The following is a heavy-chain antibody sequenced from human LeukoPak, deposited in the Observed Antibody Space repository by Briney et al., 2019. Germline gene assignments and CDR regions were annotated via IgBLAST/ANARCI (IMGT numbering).Heavy chain of an antibody. CDR2: IKQDGSEI. D-gene: IGHD5-24*01. V-gene: IGHV3-7*01. J-gene: IGHJ5*02. CDR1: GLTFSNYW. Sequence: LPGGSLRLSCAASGLTFSNYWMDWVRQAPGKGLEWVANIKQDGSEIYYVDSVKGRFTISRDNAKNSLYLQMNSLRAEDTAVYYCTGKRFDPWGQGTLVIVSS. CDR3: TGKRFDP.